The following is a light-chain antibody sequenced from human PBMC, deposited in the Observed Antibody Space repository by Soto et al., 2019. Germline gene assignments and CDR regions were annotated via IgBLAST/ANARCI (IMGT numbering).Light chain of an antibody. V-gene: IGKV3-15*01. Sequence: EIVMTQSPATLSVSPGERATLSCRASQSVSSNLAWYQQKPGQPPRLLIYGASTRATGIPARFSGSGSGTEFTLTISSLQSADFAVYYCQQYNNWLPYTFGQGTKLEIK. CDR3: QQYNNWLPYT. CDR2: GAS. J-gene: IGKJ2*01. CDR1: QSVSSN.